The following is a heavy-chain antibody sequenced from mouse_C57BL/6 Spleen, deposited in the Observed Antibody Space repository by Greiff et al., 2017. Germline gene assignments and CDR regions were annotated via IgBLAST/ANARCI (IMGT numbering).Heavy chain of an antibody. J-gene: IGHJ2*01. CDR2: ISSGGSYT. Sequence: DVHLVESGGDLVKPGGSLKLSCAASGFTFSSYGMSWVRQTPDKRLEWVATISSGGSYTYYPDSVKGRFTISRDNAKNTLYLQMSSLKSEDTAMYYCASTIPTAYYFDYWGQGTTLTVSS. D-gene: IGHD1-2*01. V-gene: IGHV5-6*01. CDR3: ASTIPTAYYFDY. CDR1: GFTFSSYG.